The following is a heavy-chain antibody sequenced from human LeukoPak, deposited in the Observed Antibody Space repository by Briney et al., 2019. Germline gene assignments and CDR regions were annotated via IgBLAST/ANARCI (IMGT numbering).Heavy chain of an antibody. CDR1: GYSFTSYW. CDR2: IDASDSHT. Sequence: GESLKISCKGSGYSFTSYWISWVRQMPGKGLEWMGRIDASDSHTNYSPSFQGHVTILADKSISTAYLQWSSLKASDTAMYYCVSEYSSTSDAFDSWGQGTMVTLS. V-gene: IGHV5-10-1*01. D-gene: IGHD6-13*01. J-gene: IGHJ3*01. CDR3: VSEYSSTSDAFDS.